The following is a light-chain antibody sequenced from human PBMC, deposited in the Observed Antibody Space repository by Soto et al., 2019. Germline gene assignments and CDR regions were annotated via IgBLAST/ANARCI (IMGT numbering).Light chain of an antibody. CDR2: GNT. CDR1: GSNIGAGFD. J-gene: IGLJ2*01. CDR3: QSYDTGLSGPVV. Sequence: QSVLTQPPSLSGAPGQNIIISCTGGGSNIGAGFDVHWYQQLQGTAPKLLIYGNTNRPSGVPDRFSGSKSGTSASLVITGLQAEEEADYSCQSYDTGLSGPVVFGGGTKLTVL. V-gene: IGLV1-40*01.